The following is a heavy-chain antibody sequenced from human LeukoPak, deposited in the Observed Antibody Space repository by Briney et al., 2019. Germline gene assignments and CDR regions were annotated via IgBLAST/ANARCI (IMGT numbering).Heavy chain of an antibody. CDR2: IYYSGST. CDR3: ARHGSTYALRN. CDR1: GGSISSGGYY. Sequence: SETLSLTCTVSGGSISSGGYYWSWIRQHPGKGLEWIGYIYYSGSTNYNPSLKSRVTISVDTSKNQFSLKLSSVTAADTAVYYCARHGSTYALRNWGQGTLVTVSS. V-gene: IGHV4-61*08. D-gene: IGHD2-2*01. J-gene: IGHJ4*02.